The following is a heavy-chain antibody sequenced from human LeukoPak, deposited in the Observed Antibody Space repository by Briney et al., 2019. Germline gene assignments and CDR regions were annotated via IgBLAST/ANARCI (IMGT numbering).Heavy chain of an antibody. J-gene: IGHJ4*02. CDR1: GFTFSSYS. V-gene: IGHV3-21*01. CDR3: ARAVPKLGVFDY. Sequence: GGSLRLSCAASGFTFSSYSMNWVRQAPGKGPEWVSSISSSSSYIYYADSVKGLFTISRDNAKNSLYLQMNSLRAEDTAVYYCARAVPKLGVFDYWGQGTLVTVSS. D-gene: IGHD7-27*01. CDR2: ISSSSSYI.